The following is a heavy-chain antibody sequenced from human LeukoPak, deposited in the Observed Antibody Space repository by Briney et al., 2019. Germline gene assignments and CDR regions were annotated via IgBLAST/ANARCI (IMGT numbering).Heavy chain of an antibody. D-gene: IGHD2-2*01. CDR3: ARDPRWLTPDCTSTSCYENYFDP. CDR2: IYHSGSA. Sequence: SETLPLTCAVSGYSISSGYQWAWIRQSPGKGLEWIGSIYHSGSAHYNPSLKSRVTILVDTSKNQFSLILYSVTAADTAVYYCARDPRWLTPDCTSTSCYENYFDPWGQGTLVTVSS. V-gene: IGHV4-38-2*02. CDR1: GYSISSGYQ. J-gene: IGHJ5*02.